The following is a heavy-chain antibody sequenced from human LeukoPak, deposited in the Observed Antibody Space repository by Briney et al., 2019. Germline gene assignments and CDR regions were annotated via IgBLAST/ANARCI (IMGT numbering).Heavy chain of an antibody. CDR2: ITWDGENI. CDR3: SKGEDRYGFDY. V-gene: IGHV3-43*01. D-gene: IGHD5-18*01. Sequence: GGSLRLSCAASGFTFEDFTMHWVRQAPGKALEWVSLITWDGENIYYQDSVKGRFTISRDNSENSLYLKIKSLKTEDTALYSCSKGEDRYGFDYWGQGTLVTVSS. J-gene: IGHJ4*02. CDR1: GFTFEDFT.